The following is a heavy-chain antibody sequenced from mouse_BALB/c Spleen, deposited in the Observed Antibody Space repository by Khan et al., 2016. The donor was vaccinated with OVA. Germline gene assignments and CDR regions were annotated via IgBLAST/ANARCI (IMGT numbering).Heavy chain of an antibody. J-gene: IGHJ1*01. V-gene: IGHV14-3*02. CDR3: ARPSYDPRDFEV. CDR1: GFNIKDTY. Sequence: EVQLQQSGAELVKPGASVKLSCTASGFNIKDTYLHWVKQRPEQGLEWIGRIAPANGNTQYDPKFQGKATITSDTSSNTSYLQLNSLTSEDTAVYSCARPSYDPRDFEVWGAGTPVTVSS. CDR2: IAPANGNT. D-gene: IGHD2-3*01.